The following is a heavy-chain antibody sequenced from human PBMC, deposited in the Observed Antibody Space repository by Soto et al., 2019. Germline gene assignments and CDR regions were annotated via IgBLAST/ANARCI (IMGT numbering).Heavy chain of an antibody. CDR3: ARRFGELAADY. Sequence: QVQLVESGGGVVQPGRSLRLSCAASGFTFSSYGMHWVRQAPGKGLEWVAVIWYDGSNKYYADSVKGRFTISRDNSKNTLYLQMNSLRAEDTAVYYCARRFGELAADYWGQGTLVTVSS. CDR2: IWYDGSNK. D-gene: IGHD3-16*01. CDR1: GFTFSSYG. J-gene: IGHJ4*02. V-gene: IGHV3-33*01.